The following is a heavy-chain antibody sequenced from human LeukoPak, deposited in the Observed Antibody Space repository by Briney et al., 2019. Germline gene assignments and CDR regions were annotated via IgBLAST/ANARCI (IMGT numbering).Heavy chain of an antibody. V-gene: IGHV1-69*01. J-gene: IGHJ4*02. D-gene: IGHD3-22*01. CDR2: IIPIFGTA. Sequence: SVKVSCKASGGTFSSYAISWVRQAPGQGLEWMGGIIPIFGTANYAQKFQGRVTITADESTSTAYMELSSLRSEDTAVYYCARAPSWCYDSSGYGSEGCLLDYWGQGTLVTVSS. CDR3: ARAPSWCYDSSGYGSEGCLLDY. CDR1: GGTFSSYA.